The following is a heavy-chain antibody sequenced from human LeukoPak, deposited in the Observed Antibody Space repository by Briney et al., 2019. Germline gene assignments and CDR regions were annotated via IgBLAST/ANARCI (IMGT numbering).Heavy chain of an antibody. CDR2: MNPNSGNT. Sequence: ASVKVSCKASGYTFTSYDINWVRQATGQGLEWMGWMNPNSGNTGYAQKFQGRVTITRNTSISTAYMELSSLRSEDTAVYYCARGMVRGVIRPFDYWGQGTLVTVSS. CDR3: ARGMVRGVIRPFDY. J-gene: IGHJ4*02. V-gene: IGHV1-8*03. CDR1: GYTFTSYD. D-gene: IGHD3-10*01.